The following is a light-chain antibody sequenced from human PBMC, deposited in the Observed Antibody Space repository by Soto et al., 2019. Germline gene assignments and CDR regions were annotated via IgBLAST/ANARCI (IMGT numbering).Light chain of an antibody. J-gene: IGKJ4*01. CDR3: QKYNSAPLT. V-gene: IGKV1-27*01. CDR1: QGIGVY. CDR2: AAS. Sequence: EIQMTQSPSSLSASLGDRVTITCRASQGIGVYLAWFQQKPGNAPKLLIYAASTLQSGVPSRFSGSGSGTDFTLTVSSLQPEDVATYYCQKYNSAPLTFGGGTKVDIK.